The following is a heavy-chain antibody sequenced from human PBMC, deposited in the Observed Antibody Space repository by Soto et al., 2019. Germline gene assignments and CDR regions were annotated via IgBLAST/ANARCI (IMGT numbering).Heavy chain of an antibody. V-gene: IGHV2-5*02. Sequence: QITLKESGPTLVKPTQTLTLTCTFSGFSLSSSGVGVGWIRQPPGKALEWLAHIYWDDDKRYSPSLKSRLTITKDTSKNPVVLIMTNMDPVDTATYYCAHRRPWYFDLWGRGTLVTVSS. CDR2: IYWDDDK. J-gene: IGHJ2*01. CDR1: GFSLSSSGVG. CDR3: AHRRPWYFDL.